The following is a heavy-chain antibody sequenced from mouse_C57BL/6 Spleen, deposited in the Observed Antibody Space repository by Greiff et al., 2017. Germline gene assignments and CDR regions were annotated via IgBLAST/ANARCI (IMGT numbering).Heavy chain of an antibody. CDR1: GYTFTNYW. Sequence: QVHVKQSGAELVRPGTSVKMSCKASGYTFTNYWIGWAKQRPGHGLEWIGEIYPGGGYPNYNEKFKGKATLTADKSSSTAYMQFSSLTSEDSAIYYCARSALLITTVVATPYYFDYWGQGTTLTVSS. D-gene: IGHD1-1*01. CDR2: IYPGGGYP. J-gene: IGHJ2*01. V-gene: IGHV1-63*01. CDR3: ARSALLITTVVATPYYFDY.